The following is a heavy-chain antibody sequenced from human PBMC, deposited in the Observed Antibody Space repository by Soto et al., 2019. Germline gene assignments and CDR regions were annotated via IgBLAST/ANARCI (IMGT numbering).Heavy chain of an antibody. CDR1: EYTSITYP. J-gene: IGHJ4*02. Sequence: QFHFLRLGAEVKRPGPPVKVSCKLLEYTSITYPRHWVPQPPGQRFEGMGWINAGNGNTKYSQKFQGRVTITRDTSASTAYMELSSLRSEDTAVYYCARGPGGPDGPGDYWGQGTLVTVSS. CDR3: ARGPGGPDGPGDY. V-gene: IGHV1-3*01. CDR2: INAGNGNT. D-gene: IGHD2-15*01.